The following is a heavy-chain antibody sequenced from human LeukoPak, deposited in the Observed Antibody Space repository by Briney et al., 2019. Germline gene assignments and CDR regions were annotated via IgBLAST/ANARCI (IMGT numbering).Heavy chain of an antibody. Sequence: GGSLRLSCAASEFTFSTYWMSWVRQAPGKGLEWVANVNQDGSAKYYVDSVKGRFTTSRDDAKNSLYLQMNSLRAEDTAVYYCAREERAYYYDSSGYPDYWGQGTLVTVSS. V-gene: IGHV3-7*01. J-gene: IGHJ4*02. CDR1: EFTFSTYW. D-gene: IGHD3-22*01. CDR2: VNQDGSAK. CDR3: AREERAYYYDSSGYPDY.